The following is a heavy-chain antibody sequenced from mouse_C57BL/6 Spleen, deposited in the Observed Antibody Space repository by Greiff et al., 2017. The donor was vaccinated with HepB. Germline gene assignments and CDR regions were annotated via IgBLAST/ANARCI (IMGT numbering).Heavy chain of an antibody. J-gene: IGHJ2*01. CDR1: GYTFTSYW. CDR3: ARYGNYYGSSHYFDY. V-gene: IGHV1-52*01. D-gene: IGHD1-1*01. CDR2: IDPSDSET. Sequence: QVQLQQPGAELVRPGSSVKLSCKASGYTFTSYWMHWVKQRPIQGLEWIGNIDPSDSETHYNQKFKDKATLTVDKSSSTAYMQLSSLTSEDSAVYYCARYGNYYGSSHYFDYWGQGTTLTVSS.